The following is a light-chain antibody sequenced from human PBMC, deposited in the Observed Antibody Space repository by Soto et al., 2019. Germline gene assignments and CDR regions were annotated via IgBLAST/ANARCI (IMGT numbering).Light chain of an antibody. J-gene: IGKJ1*01. V-gene: IGKV1-5*01. CDR3: QHYNSYSEA. Sequence: DIQMTQSPSSLSASVGDRVTITCQASQDIKNYLNWYQQKPGKAPKLLIHDASSLESGVPSRFSGSGSGTEFTLTISSLQPDDFATYYCQHYNSYSEAFGQGTKVDIK. CDR2: DAS. CDR1: QDIKNY.